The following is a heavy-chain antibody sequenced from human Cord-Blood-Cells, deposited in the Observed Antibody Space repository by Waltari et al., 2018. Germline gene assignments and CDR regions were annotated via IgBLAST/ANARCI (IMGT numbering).Heavy chain of an antibody. CDR2: INHSGST. CDR3: ARAVVVPAAMGGNWFDP. CDR1: GGSFSGYY. V-gene: IGHV4-34*01. D-gene: IGHD2-2*01. Sequence: QVQLQQWGAGLLKPSETLSLTCAVYGGSFSGYYWSWIRQPPGKGLEWIGEINHSGSTNYNPSLKSRVTISVDTSKNHFSLKLSSVTAADTAVYYCARAVVVPAAMGGNWFDPWGQGTLVTVSS. J-gene: IGHJ5*02.